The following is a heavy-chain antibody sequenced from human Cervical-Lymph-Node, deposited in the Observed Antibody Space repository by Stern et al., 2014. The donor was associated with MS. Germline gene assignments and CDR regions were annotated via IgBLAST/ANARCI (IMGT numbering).Heavy chain of an antibody. D-gene: IGHD6-13*01. J-gene: IGHJ5*02. CDR3: ARTRYSSSWYTFDP. CDR1: GYSFTSYY. Sequence: EVQLVQSGAEVKKPGESLKISCTGSGYSFTSYYILWVRHVPGKGLEWMGIIQPGGSETRYSPSFQGQVTISADKSITTAYLQWRSLKASDTAMYYCARTRYSSSWYTFDPWGQGTLVTVSS. V-gene: IGHV5-51*03. CDR2: IQPGGSET.